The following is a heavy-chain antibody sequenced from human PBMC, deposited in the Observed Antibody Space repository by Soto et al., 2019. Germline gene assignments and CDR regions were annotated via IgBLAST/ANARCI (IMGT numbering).Heavy chain of an antibody. CDR3: ARGTMLRGPGYYYAMDV. D-gene: IGHD3-10*01. CDR2: IYYDGRS. Sequence: QVQLQESGPGLVKPSQTLSLTCSVSGDSISRNGYFWTWIRQHPGKGLEWIGYIYYDGRSYYTPSLKSRVIISVDTSKNQFSLNLTAVTAVDTAVYYCARGTMLRGPGYYYAMDVWGQGTTVTVSS. J-gene: IGHJ6*02. V-gene: IGHV4-31*03. CDR1: GDSISRNGYF.